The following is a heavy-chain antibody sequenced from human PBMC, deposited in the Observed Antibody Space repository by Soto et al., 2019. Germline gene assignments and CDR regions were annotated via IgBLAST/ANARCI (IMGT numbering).Heavy chain of an antibody. CDR3: AMVDVYVTPSPQDV. V-gene: IGHV1-18*01. CDR1: GYTFTRYG. CDR2: INTYNGNT. Sequence: QVQLVQSGAEVKNPGASVKVSCKASGYTFTRYGIGWARQAPGQGLEWMGWINTYNGNTNYAQNVQGRVTLTTDTSTSTAYMAPRSLRSNDTAIYYCAMVDVYVTPSPQDVWGQGTTVSVSS. D-gene: IGHD3-16*01. J-gene: IGHJ6*02.